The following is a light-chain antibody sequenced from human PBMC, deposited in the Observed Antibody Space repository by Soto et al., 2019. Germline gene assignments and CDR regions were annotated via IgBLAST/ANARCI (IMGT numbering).Light chain of an antibody. CDR2: KAS. CDR3: QQYSTSSRT. CDR1: QSISSW. V-gene: IGKV1-5*03. Sequence: DIQMTQSPSTLSASVGDRVTITCRASQSISSWLAWYQQKPGKAPNLLIYKASTLESGVPSRFSGSGSGTEFTLTISSLQPDDFATYYCQQYSTSSRTF. J-gene: IGKJ1*01.